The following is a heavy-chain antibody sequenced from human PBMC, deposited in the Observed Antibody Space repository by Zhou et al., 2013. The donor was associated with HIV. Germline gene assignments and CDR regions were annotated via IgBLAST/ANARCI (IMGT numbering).Heavy chain of an antibody. J-gene: IGHJ4*02. D-gene: IGHD1-7*01. Sequence: QVQLVQSGAEVKKPGASVKVSCKASGYIFNGYHMHWVRQAPGQGLEWMGWINPNSGDTNYAQKFQGRVTMTRDTSISTAYMELSRLRSDDTAVYYCARDYNWNYGVAYWGQGTLVTVSS. CDR1: GYIFNGYH. CDR2: INPNSGDT. V-gene: IGHV1-2*02. CDR3: ARDYNWNYGVAY.